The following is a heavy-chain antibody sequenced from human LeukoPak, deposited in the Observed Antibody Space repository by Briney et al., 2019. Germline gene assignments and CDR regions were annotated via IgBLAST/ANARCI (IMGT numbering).Heavy chain of an antibody. CDR1: GGSISDYY. J-gene: IGHJ1*01. Sequence: SETLSLTCTVSGGSISDYYWSWIRQPPGKGLEWIGYFSNSGTTNQNPSLKSRVTMSVDTSKNQFSLKWSSVTAADTAVYYCARTSSFGSGSYYPQYFQHWGQGTLVTVSS. CDR2: FSNSGTT. CDR3: ARTSSFGSGSYYPQYFQH. D-gene: IGHD3-10*01. V-gene: IGHV4-59*12.